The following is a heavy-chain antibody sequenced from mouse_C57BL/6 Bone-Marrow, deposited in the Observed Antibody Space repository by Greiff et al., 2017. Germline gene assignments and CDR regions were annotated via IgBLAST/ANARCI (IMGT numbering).Heavy chain of an antibody. J-gene: IGHJ1*03. CDR1: GYTFTSYD. V-gene: IGHV1-85*01. Sequence: VHLVESGPELVKPGASVKLSCKASGYTFTSYDINWVKQRPGQGLEWIGWIYPRDGSTKYNEKFKGKATLTVDTSSSTAYMELHSLTSEDSAVYFCASRERGYFDVWGTGTTVTVSS. CDR2: IYPRDGST. D-gene: IGHD3-1*01. CDR3: ASRERGYFDV.